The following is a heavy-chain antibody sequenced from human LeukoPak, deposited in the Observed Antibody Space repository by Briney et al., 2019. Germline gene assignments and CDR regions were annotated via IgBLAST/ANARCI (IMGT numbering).Heavy chain of an antibody. J-gene: IGHJ1*01. Sequence: PSETLSLTCAVSGYSISSGYYWGWIRQPPGKGLVGIGSIYHSGSAYYNPSLKSRVTISVDTSKNQFSLKLSSVTAADTAVYYCARIIPLNYYDSSGYYPKPGYFQHWGQGTLVTVSS. CDR3: ARIIPLNYYDSSGYYPKPGYFQH. V-gene: IGHV4-38-2*01. D-gene: IGHD3-22*01. CDR1: GYSISSGYY. CDR2: IYHSGSA.